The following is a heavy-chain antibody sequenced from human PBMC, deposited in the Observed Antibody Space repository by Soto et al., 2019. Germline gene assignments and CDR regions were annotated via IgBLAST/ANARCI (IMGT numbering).Heavy chain of an antibody. CDR2: IYRDDDQ. J-gene: IGHJ4*02. CDR3: AKDYYSDSNGSHFDY. V-gene: IGHV2-5*02. Sequence: SGPTLVNPTQTLTLTCTFSGFSFSINGVAVGWIRQPPGQALEWLALIYRDDDQRYNPSLKNRLTITKDTSRNQVVLTMTNMDPVDTASYYCAKDYYSDSNGSHFDYWGQGTQVTVSS. D-gene: IGHD3-22*01. CDR1: GFSFSINGVA.